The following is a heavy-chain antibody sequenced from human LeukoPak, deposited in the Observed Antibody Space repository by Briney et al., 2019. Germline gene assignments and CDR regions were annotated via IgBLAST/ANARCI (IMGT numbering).Heavy chain of an antibody. Sequence: GGSLRLSCAASGFTFSNYWMHWVRQAPGKGLEWVAVIWYDGSNKYYADSVKGRFTISRDNSKNTLYLQMNSLRAEDTAVYYCARGGWYGPPFDYWGQGTLVTVSS. J-gene: IGHJ4*02. D-gene: IGHD6-19*01. CDR3: ARGGWYGPPFDY. CDR2: IWYDGSNK. CDR1: GFTFSNYW. V-gene: IGHV3-33*08.